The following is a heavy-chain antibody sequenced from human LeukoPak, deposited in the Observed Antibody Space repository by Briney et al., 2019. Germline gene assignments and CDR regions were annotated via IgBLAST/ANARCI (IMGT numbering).Heavy chain of an antibody. D-gene: IGHD3-10*01. CDR2: INRSGST. J-gene: IGHJ3*02. CDR3: ARENYYGSGEAFDI. CDR1: GGSFSGYY. Sequence: SETLSLTFAVYGGSFSGYYWSWIRQPPGKGLEWIGEINRSGSTNYNPSLKSRVTISVDTSKNQFSLKLSSVTAADTAVYYCARENYYGSGEAFDIWGQGTMVTVSS. V-gene: IGHV4-34*01.